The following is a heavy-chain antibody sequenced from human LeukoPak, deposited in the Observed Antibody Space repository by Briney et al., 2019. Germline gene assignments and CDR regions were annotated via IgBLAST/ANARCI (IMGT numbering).Heavy chain of an antibody. CDR3: ARGRGFICDY. V-gene: IGHV3-53*01. Sequence: GGSLRLSCAASGFAVSANYMSWFRQAPGKGLEWVSIINIAGDTYYADSVKGRFTISRDSSKNTLYLQMDSLRTEDTAVYYCARGRGFICDYWGQGTVVTVSS. J-gene: IGHJ4*02. D-gene: IGHD3-3*02. CDR1: GFAVSANY. CDR2: INIAGDT.